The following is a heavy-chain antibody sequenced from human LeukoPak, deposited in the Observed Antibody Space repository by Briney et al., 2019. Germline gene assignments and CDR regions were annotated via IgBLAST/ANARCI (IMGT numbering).Heavy chain of an antibody. V-gene: IGHV4-30-2*01. Sequence: PSQTLSLTCAVSGGSISSGGYSWSWIRQPPGKGLEWIGYIYHSGSTYYNPSLKSRVTISVDRSKNQFSLELSSVTAADTAVYYCARFGGYYFSFDYWGQGTLVTVSS. J-gene: IGHJ4*02. CDR1: GGSISSGGYS. CDR3: ARFGGYYFSFDY. CDR2: IYHSGST. D-gene: IGHD3-22*01.